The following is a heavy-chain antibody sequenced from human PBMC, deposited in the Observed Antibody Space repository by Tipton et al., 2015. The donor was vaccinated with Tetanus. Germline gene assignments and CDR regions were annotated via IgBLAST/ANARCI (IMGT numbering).Heavy chain of an antibody. V-gene: IGHV1-69*01. CDR3: ARGPNRKTRAYDY. D-gene: IGHD1-14*01. CDR2: ITPIFGTT. Sequence: QLVQSGAEMKKPGSSVKVSCKASGGTFTNYALSWVRQAPGQGLEWVGGITPIFGTTNSAPKFQGRVTITAGESTNTAFMELSNLRPEDTGVYYCARGPNRKTRAYDYWGQGTPITVPS. CDR1: GGTFTNYA. J-gene: IGHJ4*02.